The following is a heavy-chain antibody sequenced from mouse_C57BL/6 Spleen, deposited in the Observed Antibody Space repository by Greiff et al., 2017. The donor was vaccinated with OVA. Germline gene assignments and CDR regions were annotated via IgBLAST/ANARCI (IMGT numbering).Heavy chain of an antibody. J-gene: IGHJ4*01. Sequence: EVKVVESGGGLVKPGGSLKLSCAASGFTFSSYAMSWVRQTPEKRLEWVATISDGGSYTYYPDNVKGRFTISRDNAKNNLYLQMSHLKSEDTAMYYCARARSYYAMDYWGQGTSVTVSS. CDR2: ISDGGSYT. CDR3: ARARSYYAMDY. CDR1: GFTFSSYA. V-gene: IGHV5-4*03.